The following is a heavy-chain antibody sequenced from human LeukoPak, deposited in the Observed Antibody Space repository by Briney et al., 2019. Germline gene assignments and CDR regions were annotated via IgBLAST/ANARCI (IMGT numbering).Heavy chain of an antibody. Sequence: PSETLSLTCTISGGSISSYYWSWIRQPAGKGLEWIGRIYTSGSTNYNPSLKSRVTMSVDTSKNQFSLKLSSVTAADTAVYYCARGQRDSSSSPLEYWGQGTLVTVSS. CDR3: ARGQRDSSSSPLEY. CDR2: IYTSGST. V-gene: IGHV4-4*07. J-gene: IGHJ4*02. D-gene: IGHD6-6*01. CDR1: GGSISSYY.